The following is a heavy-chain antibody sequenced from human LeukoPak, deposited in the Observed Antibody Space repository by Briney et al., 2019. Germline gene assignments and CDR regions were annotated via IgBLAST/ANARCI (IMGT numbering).Heavy chain of an antibody. D-gene: IGHD4-17*01. CDR2: INPNSGGT. CDR3: ARAGMTTVTPAPY. V-gene: IGHV1-2*04. J-gene: IGHJ4*02. Sequence: GASVKVSCKASGYTFTGYYMHWVRQAPGQGLEWMGWINPNSGGTNYAQKFQGWVTMTRDTSTSTAYMELRSLRSDDTAVYYCARAGMTTVTPAPYWGQGTLVTVSS. CDR1: GYTFTGYY.